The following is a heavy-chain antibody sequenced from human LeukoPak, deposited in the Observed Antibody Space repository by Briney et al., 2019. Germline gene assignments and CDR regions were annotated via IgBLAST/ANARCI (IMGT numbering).Heavy chain of an antibody. CDR1: GGSISSSSYY. V-gene: IGHV4-39*01. Sequence: PSETLSLTCTVSGGSISSSSYYWGWIRQPPGKGLEWIGSIYYSGSTYYNPSLKSRVTISVDTSKNQFSLKLSSVTAADTAVYYCATPGSYYKEDAFDIWGQGTMVTVSS. CDR3: ATPGSYYKEDAFDI. CDR2: IYYSGST. D-gene: IGHD1-26*01. J-gene: IGHJ3*02.